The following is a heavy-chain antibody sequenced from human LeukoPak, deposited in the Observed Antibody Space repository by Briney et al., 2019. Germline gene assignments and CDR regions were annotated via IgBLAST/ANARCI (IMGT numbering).Heavy chain of an antibody. D-gene: IGHD2-2*01. CDR1: GVTVSSDY. CDR3: ARAVTQDIVVVPAASDY. CDR2: IYSGGRT. Sequence: GGSLRLSCAASGVTVSSDYMSWVRQAPGKGLEWVSVIYSGGRTYYADSVKGRFTISRDNSKNTLYLQMNSLRAEDAAVYYCARAVTQDIVVVPAASDYWGQGTLVTVSS. V-gene: IGHV3-66*01. J-gene: IGHJ4*02.